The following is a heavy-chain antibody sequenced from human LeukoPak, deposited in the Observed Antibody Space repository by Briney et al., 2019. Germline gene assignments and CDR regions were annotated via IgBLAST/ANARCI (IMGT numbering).Heavy chain of an antibody. CDR3: ARHDYYGSGSYYGGGSFDY. CDR2: IYYSGGT. CDR1: GGSISSSSYY. V-gene: IGHV4-39*01. Sequence: PSETLSLTCTVSGGSISSSSYYWGWIRQPPGKGLEWIGSIYYSGGTYYNPSLKSRVTISVDTSKNQFSLKLSSVTAADTAVYYCARHDYYGSGSYYGGGSFDYWGQGTLVTVSS. J-gene: IGHJ4*02. D-gene: IGHD3-10*01.